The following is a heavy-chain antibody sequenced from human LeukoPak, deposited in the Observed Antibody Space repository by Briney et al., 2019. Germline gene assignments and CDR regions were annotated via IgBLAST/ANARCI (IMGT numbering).Heavy chain of an antibody. V-gene: IGHV3-7*01. CDR2: IKQDGSEK. CDR3: ARGAYYNVLTGFKSRFLGFDY. J-gene: IGHJ4*02. D-gene: IGHD3-9*01. CDR1: GFTFRSYW. Sequence: GGSLRLSCAASGFTFRSYWMSWVRQAPGKGLEWVANIKQDGSEKYYVDSVKGRFTISRDNSKHTLYLQMNSLRAEDTAVYYCARGAYYNVLTGFKSRFLGFDYWGQGTLVTVSS.